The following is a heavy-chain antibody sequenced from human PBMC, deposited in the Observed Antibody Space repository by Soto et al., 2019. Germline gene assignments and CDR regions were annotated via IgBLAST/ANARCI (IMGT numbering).Heavy chain of an antibody. CDR2: ISYDGSNK. V-gene: IGHV3-30-3*01. D-gene: IGHD3-3*01. CDR3: ARDRDDFWSGYQGPTYGMDV. Sequence: PGGSLRLSCAASGFTFSSYAMHWVRQAPGKGLEWVAVISYDGSNKYYADSVKGRFTISRDNSKNTLYLQMNSLRAEDTAVYYCARDRDDFWSGYQGPTYGMDVWGQGTTVTVSS. J-gene: IGHJ6*02. CDR1: GFTFSSYA.